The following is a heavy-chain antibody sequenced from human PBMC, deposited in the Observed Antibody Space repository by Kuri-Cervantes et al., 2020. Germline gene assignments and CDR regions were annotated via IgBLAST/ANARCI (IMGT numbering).Heavy chain of an antibody. J-gene: IGHJ4*02. CDR1: GYTFTRFF. D-gene: IGHD6-13*01. CDR2: INPSGGST. CDR3: ARDRGGRYGSIDY. V-gene: IGHV1-46*01. Sequence: ASVKVSCKTSGYTFTRFFMHRVRQAPRQGLEWMGIINPSGGSTTYAQKFQGRVTMTRDTSTSTAYMELRSLRSDDTAVYYCARDRGGRYGSIDYWGQGTLVTVSS.